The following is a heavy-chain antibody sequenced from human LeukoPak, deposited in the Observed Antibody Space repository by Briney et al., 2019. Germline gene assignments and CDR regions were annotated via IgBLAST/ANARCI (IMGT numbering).Heavy chain of an antibody. D-gene: IGHD1-1*01. J-gene: IGHJ6*02. V-gene: IGHV1-18*01. CDR3: ARRALGVQLERLDYYYYGMDV. Sequence: ASVKVSCKASGYTFTSYGISWVRQAPGQGLEWMGWISAYNGNTNYAQKLQGRVTMTTDTSTSTAYMELRSLRPDDTAVYYCARRALGVQLERLDYYYYGMDVWGQGTTVTVSS. CDR2: ISAYNGNT. CDR1: GYTFTSYG.